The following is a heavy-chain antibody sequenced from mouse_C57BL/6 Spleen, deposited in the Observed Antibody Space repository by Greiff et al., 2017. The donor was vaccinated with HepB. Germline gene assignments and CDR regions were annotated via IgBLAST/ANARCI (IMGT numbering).Heavy chain of an antibody. CDR2: IYPRSGNT. CDR1: GYTFTSYG. D-gene: IGHD2-4*01. CDR3: GYDYDENAMDY. Sequence: QVQLQQSGAELARPGASVKLSCKASGYTFTSYGISWVKQRTGQGLEWIGEIYPRSGNTYYNEKFKGKATLTADKSSSTAYMELRSLTSEDSAVYFGGYDYDENAMDYWGQGTSVTVSS. V-gene: IGHV1-81*01. J-gene: IGHJ4*01.